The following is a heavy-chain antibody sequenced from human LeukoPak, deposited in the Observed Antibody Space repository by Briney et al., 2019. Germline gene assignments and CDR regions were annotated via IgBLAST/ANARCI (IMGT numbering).Heavy chain of an antibody. J-gene: IGHJ2*01. V-gene: IGHV4-4*07. CDR3: ARPSSIAAGAPRIDWYFDL. CDR2: IYTSGST. Sequence: SETLSLTCTVSGGSISSYYWSWIRQPAGKGLEWIGRIYTSGSTNYNPSLKSRVTMSVDTSKNQFSLKLSSVTAADTAVYYCARPSSIAAGAPRIDWYFDLWGRGTLVTVSS. CDR1: GGSISSYY. D-gene: IGHD6-25*01.